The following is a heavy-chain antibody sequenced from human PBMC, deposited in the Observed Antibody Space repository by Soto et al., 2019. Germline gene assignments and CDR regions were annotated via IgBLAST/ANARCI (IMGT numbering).Heavy chain of an antibody. D-gene: IGHD1-26*01. CDR3: ARDLANGCGSAGFDY. Sequence: QVQLLQSGAEVKKPGASVKVSCKASGDTFTANYIHWVRQAPGQGFEWMGWINPQSGGTNYPQKVQGRGTMTRDTSLSTVYMTLTRLTSYDTAEYDCARDLANGCGSAGFDYCCQGTLATVSS. J-gene: IGHJ4*02. V-gene: IGHV1-2*02. CDR1: GDTFTANY. CDR2: INPQSGGT.